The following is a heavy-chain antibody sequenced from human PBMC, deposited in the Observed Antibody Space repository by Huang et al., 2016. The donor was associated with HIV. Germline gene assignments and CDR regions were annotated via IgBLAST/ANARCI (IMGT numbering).Heavy chain of an antibody. CDR1: GGSITSSNHY. V-gene: IGHV4-39*01. J-gene: IGHJ3*02. Sequence: QLHLQQSGPGLVRPSETLSLICTVSGGSITSSNHYWGWIRQTPGKGLEWIGNCYYSGDAYYTPSLKNRGSISIDTSKSQFSRRLSSVIATDTAVYYGASGEYGKNAYDIWGQGTVVTVSA. CDR3: ASGEYGKNAYDI. CDR2: CYYSGDA. D-gene: IGHD2-2*01.